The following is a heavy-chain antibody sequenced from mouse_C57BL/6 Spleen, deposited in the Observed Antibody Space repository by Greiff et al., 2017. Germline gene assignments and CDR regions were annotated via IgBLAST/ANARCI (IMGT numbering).Heavy chain of an antibody. D-gene: IGHD2-5*01. Sequence: QVQLQQSGPELVKPGASVKISCTASGYAFSSSWMNWVKQRPGKGLAWIVRLYPGDGDTNYNGTFKGKATLTADKSSSTAYTQLSSMTSEDSAVYFCAPYYSNYAWFANWGQGTLVTGSA. CDR3: APYYSNYAWFAN. V-gene: IGHV1-82*01. J-gene: IGHJ3*01. CDR1: GYAFSSSW. CDR2: LYPGDGDT.